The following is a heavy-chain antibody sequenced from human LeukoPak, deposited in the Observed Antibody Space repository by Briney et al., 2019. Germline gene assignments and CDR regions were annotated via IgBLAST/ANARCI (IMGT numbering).Heavy chain of an antibody. CDR3: ARSTRVGAAVEY. D-gene: IGHD1-26*01. Sequence: GGSLRLSCAASGFTFSSYSMNWVRQAPGKGLEWVSSISSSSSYIYYADSVKGRFTISRDNAKNSLYLQMNSLRAEDTAVYYCARSTRVGAAVEYWGQGTLVTVSS. V-gene: IGHV3-21*01. CDR1: GFTFSSYS. CDR2: ISSSSSYI. J-gene: IGHJ4*02.